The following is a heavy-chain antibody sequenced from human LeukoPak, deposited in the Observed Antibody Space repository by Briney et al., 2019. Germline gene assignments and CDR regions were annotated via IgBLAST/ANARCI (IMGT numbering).Heavy chain of an antibody. J-gene: IGHJ4*02. CDR2: IRSKANSYAT. V-gene: IGHV3-73*01. CDR1: GFTFSGSA. D-gene: IGHD6-19*01. CDR3: TRFSQVAGPN. Sequence: AGGSLRLSCAASGFTFSGSAMHWVRQASGKGLEWVGRIRSKANSYATEYAASVKGRFTISRDDSKNTAYLQMNSLKTEDTAVYYCTRFSQVAGPNWGQGTLVTVSS.